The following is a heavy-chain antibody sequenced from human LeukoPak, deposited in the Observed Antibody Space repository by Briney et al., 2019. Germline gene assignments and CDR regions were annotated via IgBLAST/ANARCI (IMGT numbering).Heavy chain of an antibody. CDR1: GGSISSYY. D-gene: IGHD5-18*01. Sequence: PSETLSLTCTVSGGSISSYYWSWIRQPPGKGLEWIGEINHSGSTNYNPSLKSRVTISVDTSKNQFSLKLSSVTAADTAVYYCARSGYSYGYLYWGQGTLVTVSS. J-gene: IGHJ4*02. V-gene: IGHV4-34*01. CDR3: ARSGYSYGYLY. CDR2: INHSGST.